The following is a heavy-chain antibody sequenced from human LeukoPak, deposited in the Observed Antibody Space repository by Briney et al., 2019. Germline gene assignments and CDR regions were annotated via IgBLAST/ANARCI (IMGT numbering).Heavy chain of an antibody. CDR3: ARDSGSSGWYQRYAFDI. J-gene: IGHJ3*02. D-gene: IGHD6-19*01. Sequence: PGGALRLSCAASGFTFSSYGMHRGRQAPGKGLEWVADISYVGSKKYYADSVKGRFTISRDNSKNTLYLQMNSLRAEDTAVYYCARDSGSSGWYQRYAFDIWGQGTMVTVSS. V-gene: IGHV3-30*03. CDR1: GFTFSSYG. CDR2: ISYVGSKK.